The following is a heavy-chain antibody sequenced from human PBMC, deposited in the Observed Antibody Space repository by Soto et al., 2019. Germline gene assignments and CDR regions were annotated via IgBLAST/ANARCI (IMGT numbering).Heavy chain of an antibody. V-gene: IGHV3-11*01. Sequence: GGSLRLSCAASGFTFSDYYMSWIRQAPGKGLEWVSYISSSGSTIYYADSVKGRFTISRDKAKNSLYLQMKSLRAEDTAVYYCARDRGYCSSTSCYRYYYYMDVWGKGTTVTVSS. CDR3: ARDRGYCSSTSCYRYYYYMDV. CDR2: ISSSGSTI. CDR1: GFTFSDYY. D-gene: IGHD2-2*01. J-gene: IGHJ6*03.